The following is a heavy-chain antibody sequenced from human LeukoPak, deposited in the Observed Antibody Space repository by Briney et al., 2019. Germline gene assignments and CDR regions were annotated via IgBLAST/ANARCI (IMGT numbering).Heavy chain of an antibody. CDR1: GFTFSSYA. V-gene: IGHV3-30-3*01. J-gene: IGHJ4*02. Sequence: GGSLRLSCAASGFTFSSYAMHWVRQAPGKGLEWVAVISYDGSNKYYADSVKGRFTISRDNSKNTLYLQMNSLRAEDTAVYYCARDNPFDYWGQGTLVTVSS. CDR2: ISYDGSNK. CDR3: ARDNPFDY.